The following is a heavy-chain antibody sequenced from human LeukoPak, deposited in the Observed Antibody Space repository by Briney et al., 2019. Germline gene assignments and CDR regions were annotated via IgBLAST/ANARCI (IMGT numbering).Heavy chain of an antibody. CDR2: IYYSGST. CDR3: ARHRMYYYDSSGRGVADAFDI. D-gene: IGHD3-22*01. J-gene: IGHJ3*02. Sequence: SETLSLTCTVSGGSISSSSYYWGWIRQPPGKWLEWIGSIYYSGSTYYNPSLKSRVTISVDTSKNQFSLKLSSVTAADTAVYSCARHRMYYYDSSGRGVADAFDIWGQGTMVTVSS. V-gene: IGHV4-39*01. CDR1: GGSISSSSYY.